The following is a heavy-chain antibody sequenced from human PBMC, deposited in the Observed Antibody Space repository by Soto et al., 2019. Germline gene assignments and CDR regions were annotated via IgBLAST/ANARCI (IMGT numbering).Heavy chain of an antibody. CDR3: AHRPSNRNYDFWSGFQQADYYYGMDV. CDR2: IYWDDDK. CDR1: GFSLSTSGVG. V-gene: IGHV2-5*02. D-gene: IGHD3-3*01. Sequence: SGPTLVNPTQTLTLTCTFSGFSLSTSGVGVGWIRQPPGKALEWLALIYWDDDKRYSPSLKSRLTITKDTSKNQVVLTMTNMDPVDTATYYCAHRPSNRNYDFWSGFQQADYYYGMDVWGQGTTVTVSS. J-gene: IGHJ6*02.